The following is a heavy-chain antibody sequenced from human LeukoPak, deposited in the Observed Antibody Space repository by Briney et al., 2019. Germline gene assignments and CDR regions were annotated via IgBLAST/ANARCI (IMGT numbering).Heavy chain of an antibody. J-gene: IGHJ3*02. CDR2: IYYSGST. Sequence: PSETLSLTCTVSGGSISSSSYYWGWIRQPPGKGLEWIGSIYYSGSTYYNPSLKSRVTISVDTSKNQFSLKLSSVTAADTAVYYCARYGSEEMAASSAFDIWGQGTMVTVSS. CDR3: ARYGSEEMAASSAFDI. CDR1: GGSISSSSYY. D-gene: IGHD5-24*01. V-gene: IGHV4-39*07.